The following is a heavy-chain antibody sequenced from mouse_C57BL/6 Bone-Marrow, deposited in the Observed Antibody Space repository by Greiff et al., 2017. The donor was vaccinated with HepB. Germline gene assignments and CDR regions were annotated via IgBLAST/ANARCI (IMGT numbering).Heavy chain of an antibody. CDR2: IYPRSGNT. CDR1: GYTFTSYG. V-gene: IGHV1-81*01. D-gene: IGHD2-3*01. J-gene: IGHJ4*01. Sequence: QVQLKQSGAELARPGASVKLSCKASGYTFTSYGISWVKQRTGQGLEWIGEIYPRSGNTYYNEKFKGKATLTADKSSSTAYMELRSLTSEDSAVYFCVRGWLLPSYAMDYWGQGTSVTVSS. CDR3: VRGWLLPSYAMDY.